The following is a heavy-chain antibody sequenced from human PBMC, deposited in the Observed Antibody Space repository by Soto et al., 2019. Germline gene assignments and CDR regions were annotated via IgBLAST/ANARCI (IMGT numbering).Heavy chain of an antibody. Sequence: GGSLRLSCAASGFTFSSYAMSWVRQAPGKXLEWVSAISGSGGSTYYADSVKGRFTISRDNSKNTLYLQMNSLRAEDTAVYYCAKEGDDILTGYSKDYFDYWGQGTLVTVSS. CDR2: ISGSGGST. CDR1: GFTFSSYA. V-gene: IGHV3-23*01. D-gene: IGHD3-9*01. CDR3: AKEGDDILTGYSKDYFDY. J-gene: IGHJ4*02.